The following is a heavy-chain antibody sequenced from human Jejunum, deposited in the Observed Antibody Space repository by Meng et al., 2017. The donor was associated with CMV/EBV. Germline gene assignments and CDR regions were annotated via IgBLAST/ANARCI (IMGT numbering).Heavy chain of an antibody. CDR2: IHYSEST. CDR3: VRGVSPTEWPLEK. D-gene: IGHD3-3*01. CDR1: RGSISSCY. V-gene: IGHV4-59*01. Sequence: TVSRGSISSCYGGWVRQSPGKGLELLGYIHYSESTKYNPSLESRVTMSLDRSRNQFSLGLSSVTAADTAVYFCVRGVSPTEWPLEKWGQGTLVTVSS. J-gene: IGHJ4*02.